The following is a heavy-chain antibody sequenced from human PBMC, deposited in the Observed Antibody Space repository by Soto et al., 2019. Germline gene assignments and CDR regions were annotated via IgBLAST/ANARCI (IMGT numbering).Heavy chain of an antibody. J-gene: IGHJ5*02. CDR2: IIPMYGPA. CDR1: GGTFSSYA. V-gene: IGHV1-69*01. D-gene: IGHD3-10*01. CDR3: ARVTPMVRGVLDNWFTP. Sequence: QVPLVQSGAEVKKPGSSVTVSCKASGGTFSSYAIHWVRQAPGQGLEWMGGIIPMYGPAKYAQRFQGRVTISAEESSTTVYMERTRLPPPDTAVYYWARVTPMVRGVLDNWFTPWGHGTLVTVSS.